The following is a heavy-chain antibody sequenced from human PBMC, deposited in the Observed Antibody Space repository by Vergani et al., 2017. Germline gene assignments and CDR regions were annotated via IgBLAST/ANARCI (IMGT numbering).Heavy chain of an antibody. CDR1: GFTFSSYS. CDR3: ARSGVFGVVIPKGDDY. V-gene: IGHV3-21*01. D-gene: IGHD3-3*01. J-gene: IGHJ4*02. CDR2: ISSSSSYI. Sequence: VQLVESGGGLVKPGGSLRLSCAASGFTFSSYSMNWVRQAPGKGLEWVSSISSSSSYIYYADSVKGRFTISRDNAKNSLYLQMNSLRAEATAVYYCARSGVFGVVIPKGDDYWGQGTLVTVSS.